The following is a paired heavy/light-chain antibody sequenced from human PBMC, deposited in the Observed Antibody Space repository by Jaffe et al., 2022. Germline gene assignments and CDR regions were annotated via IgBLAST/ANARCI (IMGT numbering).Heavy chain of an antibody. CDR2: INPNSGGT. CDR3: ARVPVRGAVREWSFTSAVHPNFDL. V-gene: IGHV1-2*06. D-gene: IGHD3-3*01. Sequence: QVQLVQSGAEVKKPGASVKVSCKASGYTFTGYYMHWVRQAPGQGLEWMGRINPNSGGTNYAQKFQGRVTMTRDTSISTAYMELSRLRSDDTAVYYCARVPVRGAVREWSFTSAVHPNFDLWGRGTLVTVSS. CDR1: GYTFTGYY. J-gene: IGHJ2*01.
Light chain of an antibody. V-gene: IGKV3-20*01. Sequence: EIVLTQSPGTLSLSPGERATLSCRASQSVSSSYLAWYQQKPGQAPRLLIYGASSRATGIPDRFSGSGSGTDFTLTISRLEPEDFAVYYCQQYGSSPLMYTFGQGTKLEIK. CDR2: GAS. CDR3: QQYGSSPLMYT. J-gene: IGKJ2*01. CDR1: QSVSSSY.